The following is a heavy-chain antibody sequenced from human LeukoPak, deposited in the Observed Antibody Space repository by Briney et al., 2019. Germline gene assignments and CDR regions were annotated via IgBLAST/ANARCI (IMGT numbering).Heavy chain of an antibody. CDR1: GFTFSSYS. V-gene: IGHV3-48*04. J-gene: IGHJ4*02. D-gene: IGHD6-19*01. CDR2: ISSSSSTI. CDR3: AKGYGAYSSGWFIDY. Sequence: PGGSLRLSCAASGFTFSSYSMNWVRQAPGKGLEWVSYISSSSSTIYYADSVKGRFTISRDNAKNSLYLQMNSLRAEDTALYYCAKGYGAYSSGWFIDYWGQGTLVTVSS.